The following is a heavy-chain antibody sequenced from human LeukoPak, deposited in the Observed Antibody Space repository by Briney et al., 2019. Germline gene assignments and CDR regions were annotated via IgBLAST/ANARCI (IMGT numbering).Heavy chain of an antibody. CDR3: ARLTDS. Sequence: SETLFLTCTVTGGSISSSSYYWGWIRQPPGKGLEWIASIFYSGTTYYNPSLKSRVTIAVDTSNNQFSLRLTSVTAAGTAVYYCARLTDSWGQGTLVTVSS. J-gene: IGHJ4*02. V-gene: IGHV4-39*01. CDR1: GGSISSSSYY. CDR2: IFYSGTT.